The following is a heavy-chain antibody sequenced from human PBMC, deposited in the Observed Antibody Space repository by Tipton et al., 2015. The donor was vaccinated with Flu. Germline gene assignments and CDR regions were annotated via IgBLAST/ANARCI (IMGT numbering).Heavy chain of an antibody. D-gene: IGHD2-15*01. CDR3: AKKAALISPSNYFDS. V-gene: IGHV3-23*01. J-gene: IGHJ4*02. CDR2: ISDSGGDT. Sequence: LSLTCAASGFAFSNYAMTWVRQAPGKGLEWVSAISDSGGDTYYADSVKGRFTISRDNSRNTLFLQTNGLRAEDTAVYYCAKKAALISPSNYFDSWGQGTLVTVSS. CDR1: GFAFSNYA.